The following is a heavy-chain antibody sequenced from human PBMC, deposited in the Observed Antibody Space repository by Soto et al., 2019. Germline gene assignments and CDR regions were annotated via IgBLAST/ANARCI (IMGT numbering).Heavy chain of an antibody. CDR3: ARGGRLRISYYYYGMDV. CDR1: GFTFSSYW. CDR2: IKQDGSEK. Sequence: GGSLRLSCAASGFTFSSYWMSWVRQAPGKGLEWVANIKQDGSEKYYADSVKGRFTISRDNSKNTLYLQMNSLRAEDTAVYYCARGGRLRISYYYYGMDVWGQGTTVTVSS. V-gene: IGHV3-7*01. D-gene: IGHD4-17*01. J-gene: IGHJ6*02.